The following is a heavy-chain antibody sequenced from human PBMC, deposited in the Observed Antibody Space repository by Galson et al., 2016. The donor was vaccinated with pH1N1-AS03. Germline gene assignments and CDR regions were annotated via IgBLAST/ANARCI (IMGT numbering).Heavy chain of an antibody. CDR1: GYTFSDYY. CDR3: ARGGGSSLDY. V-gene: IGHV1-2*02. Sequence: SVKVSCKASGYTFSDYYMHWVRQAPGQELEWMGWINPSSGGTKYTQKFQGRVTMTRDPSISTAYMELSRLTSDDTAVYFWARGGGSSLDYWGQGTLVPVFS. J-gene: IGHJ4*02. CDR2: INPSSGGT. D-gene: IGHD1-26*01.